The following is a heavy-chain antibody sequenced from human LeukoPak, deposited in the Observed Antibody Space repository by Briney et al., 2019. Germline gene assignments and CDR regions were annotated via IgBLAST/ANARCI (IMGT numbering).Heavy chain of an antibody. CDR1: GFTFSSYG. Sequence: PGGSLRLSCAASGFTFSSYGMHWVRQAPGKGLEWVAVISYDGSNKYYADSVKGRFTISRDNSKNTLYLQMNSLRAEDTAVYYCARDYSTNPEGADYWGQGTLVTVSS. J-gene: IGHJ4*02. V-gene: IGHV3-30*03. D-gene: IGHD6-13*01. CDR2: ISYDGSNK. CDR3: ARDYSTNPEGADY.